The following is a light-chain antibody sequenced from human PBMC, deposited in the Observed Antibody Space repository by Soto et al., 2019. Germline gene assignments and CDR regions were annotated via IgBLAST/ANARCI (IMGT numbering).Light chain of an antibody. CDR1: QSISSW. V-gene: IGKV1-5*01. CDR2: DAS. J-gene: IGKJ1*01. CDR3: QQDINYPWT. Sequence: DIQMTQSPSTLSASVGDRVTITCRASQSISSWLAWYQQKPGKAPQLLIYDASSLESGVPSRFSGSGSGTEFTLTISSLQPDDFATYYCQQDINYPWTFGQVTKVEIQ.